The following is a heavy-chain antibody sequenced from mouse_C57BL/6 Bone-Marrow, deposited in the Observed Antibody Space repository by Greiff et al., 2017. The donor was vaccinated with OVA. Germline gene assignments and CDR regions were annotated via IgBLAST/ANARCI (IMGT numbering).Heavy chain of an antibody. D-gene: IGHD1-1*01. CDR2: ISSGSSTI. J-gene: IGHJ1*03. V-gene: IGHV5-17*01. CDR1: GFTFSDYG. Sequence: EVKVVESGGGLVKPGGSLKLSCAASGFTFSDYGMHWVRQAPEKGLEWVAYISSGSSTIYYADTVKGRFTISRDNAKNTLFLQMTSLRSEDTAMYYCAREGYYYGSSPDWYFDVWGTGTTVTVSS. CDR3: AREGYYYGSSPDWYFDV.